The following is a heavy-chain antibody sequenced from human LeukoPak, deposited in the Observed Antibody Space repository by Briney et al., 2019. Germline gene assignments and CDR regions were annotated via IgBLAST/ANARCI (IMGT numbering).Heavy chain of an antibody. CDR1: GGSISSSSYH. CDR3: ARHCRAVLVVPVARGDYFDY. J-gene: IGHJ4*02. Sequence: SETLSPTCTVSGGSISSSSYHWGWIRQSPGEGLQWITSMSCSGATYYNPSLQSRVTISVDTSKNQFSLKLYSVTAADTAVYYCARHCRAVLVVPVARGDYFDYLGQGTLVTVSS. V-gene: IGHV4-39*01. D-gene: IGHD2-2*01. CDR2: MSCSGAT.